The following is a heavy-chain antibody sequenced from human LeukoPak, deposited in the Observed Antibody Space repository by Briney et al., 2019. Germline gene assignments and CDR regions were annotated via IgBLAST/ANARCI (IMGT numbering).Heavy chain of an antibody. V-gene: IGHV1-8*03. J-gene: IGHJ6*03. CDR1: GYTFTSYD. D-gene: IGHD6-13*01. CDR2: MNPNSGNT. CDR3: ARAKQLGNLLYYYYYMDV. Sequence: GASVKVSCKASGYTFTSYDINWVRQATGQGLEWMGWMNPNSGNTGYAQKLQGRVTITRNTSISTAYMELSSLRSEDTAVYYCARAKQLGNLLYYYYYMDVWGKGTTVTVSS.